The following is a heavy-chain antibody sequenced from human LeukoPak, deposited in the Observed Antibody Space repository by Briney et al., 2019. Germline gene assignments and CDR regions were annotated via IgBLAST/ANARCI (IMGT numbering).Heavy chain of an antibody. CDR1: NVSISNYY. CDR2: IYYSGST. D-gene: IGHD4-23*01. Sequence: PSETLSLPCTVSNVSISNYYWSWIRQTTGKGLEWIGFIYYSGSTNYNPSLKSRVTMSVDTSKNQFSLKLSSVTAADTAVYYCARRGAVYGGNDFDYWGQGTLVTVSS. V-gene: IGHV4-59*08. CDR3: ARRGAVYGGNDFDY. J-gene: IGHJ4*02.